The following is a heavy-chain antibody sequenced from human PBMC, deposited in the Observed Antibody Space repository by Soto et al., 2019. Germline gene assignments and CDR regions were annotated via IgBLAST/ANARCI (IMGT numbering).Heavy chain of an antibody. D-gene: IGHD3-10*01. J-gene: IGHJ4*02. CDR1: GFTVSNNY. CDR2: IYSGGYT. Sequence: EVQLVESGGGLIQPGGSLRLSCAVSGFTVSNNYMSWVRQAPGKGLEGVSVIYSGGYTAYGDSVKGRFTISRDNSKNTLYLQKKSRRPHDPAVYYWGTRGGGGGYWGQGTLVTVSS. CDR3: GTRGGGGGY. V-gene: IGHV3-53*01.